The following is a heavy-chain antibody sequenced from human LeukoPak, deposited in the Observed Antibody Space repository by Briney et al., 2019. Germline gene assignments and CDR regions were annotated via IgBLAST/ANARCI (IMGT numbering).Heavy chain of an antibody. Sequence: GGSLRLSCAAPGFTFSNSWMSWVRQAPGKGLEWVATIKPDGSAQYYVDSVKGRFTISRDNAKNSLFLQINSLRAEDTAVYYCANGGTYSSGPWGQGTLVTVSS. CDR1: GFTFSNSW. V-gene: IGHV3-7*01. CDR3: ANGGTYSSGP. J-gene: IGHJ5*02. D-gene: IGHD3-22*01. CDR2: IKPDGSAQ.